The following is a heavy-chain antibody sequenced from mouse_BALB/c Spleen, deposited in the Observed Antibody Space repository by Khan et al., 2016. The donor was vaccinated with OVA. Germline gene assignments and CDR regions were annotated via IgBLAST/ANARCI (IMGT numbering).Heavy chain of an antibody. J-gene: IGHJ4*01. D-gene: IGHD2-2*01. Sequence: EVQLQESGPGLVKPSQSLSLTCTVTGYSITSEYAWNWIRQFPGNKLEWMGYISYSGSTNYNPSLKSRISVTRDTSKNQFFLQLNSVTTEDTATXYWERSVYYFYAYAMDYWGQGTSVTVSS. CDR3: ERSVYYFYAYAMDY. CDR1: GYSITSEYA. V-gene: IGHV3-2*02. CDR2: ISYSGST.